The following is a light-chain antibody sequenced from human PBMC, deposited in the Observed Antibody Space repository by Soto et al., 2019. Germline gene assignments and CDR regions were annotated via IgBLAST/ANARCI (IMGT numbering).Light chain of an antibody. CDR2: AAS. CDR3: QQLNSYPIT. J-gene: IGKJ5*01. V-gene: IGKV1-9*01. Sequence: IRMTQSPSSLSASTGDRVTITCRASQGISSYLAWYQQKPGKAPKLLIYAASTLQSGVPSRFSGSGSGTEFTLTISSLQPEDFATYYCQQLNSYPITFGQGTRLEI. CDR1: QGISSY.